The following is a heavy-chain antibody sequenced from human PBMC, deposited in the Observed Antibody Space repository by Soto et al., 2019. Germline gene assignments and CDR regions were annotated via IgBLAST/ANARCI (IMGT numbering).Heavy chain of an antibody. D-gene: IGHD2-2*01. CDR3: ARHVVPAANYFAY. CDR1: GGSISSYY. Sequence: PSETLSLTCTVSGGSISSYYWSWIRQPPGKGLEWIGYIYYSGSTNYNPSLKSRVTISVDTSKNQFSLKLSSVTVADTAVHYCARHVVPAANYFAYWGQGTLVTVSS. V-gene: IGHV4-59*08. CDR2: IYYSGST. J-gene: IGHJ4*02.